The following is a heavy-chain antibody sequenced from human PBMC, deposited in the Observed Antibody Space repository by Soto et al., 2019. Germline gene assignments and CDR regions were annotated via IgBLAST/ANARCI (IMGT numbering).Heavy chain of an antibody. J-gene: IGHJ3*01. V-gene: IGHV3-53*01. CDR2: IYSSGST. Sequence: EVQLVESGGGLIQPGGSLRPSCAASGFTFSSNDMNWVRQAPGKGLEWVSLIYSSGSTSYADSVKGRFTISRDNSKNTLYLQISSLRAEATAVYYCATRPLLPGAPWGQGTMVTVSS. D-gene: IGHD3-22*01. CDR1: GFTFSSND. CDR3: ATRPLLPGAP.